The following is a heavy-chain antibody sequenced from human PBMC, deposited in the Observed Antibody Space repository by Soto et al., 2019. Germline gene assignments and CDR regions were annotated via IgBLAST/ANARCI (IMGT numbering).Heavy chain of an antibody. CDR2: IYHSGST. CDR1: GGSISSSNW. CDR3: ARVRWDIVVVPAALPYYYYGMDV. J-gene: IGHJ6*02. Sequence: QVQLQESGPGLVKPSGTLSLTCAVSGGSISSSNWWSWVRQPPGKGLEWIGEIYHSGSTNYNPSLKSRVTISVDQSKNQFSLKLSSVTAADTAVYYCARVRWDIVVVPAALPYYYYGMDVWGQGTTVTVSS. D-gene: IGHD2-2*01. V-gene: IGHV4-4*02.